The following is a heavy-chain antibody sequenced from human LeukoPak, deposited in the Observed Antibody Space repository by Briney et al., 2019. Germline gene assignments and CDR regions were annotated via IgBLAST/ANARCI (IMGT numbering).Heavy chain of an antibody. CDR2: IYYSGST. D-gene: IGHD3-22*01. CDR1: GGSISSGDYY. Sequence: SETLSLTCTVSGGSISSGDYYWSWIRQPSGKGLEWIGYIYYSGSTYYNPSLKSRVTISVDTSKNQFSLKLSSVTAADTAVYYCARDYYDSSKGFDYWGQGTLVTVSS. J-gene: IGHJ4*02. V-gene: IGHV4-30-4*01. CDR3: ARDYYDSSKGFDY.